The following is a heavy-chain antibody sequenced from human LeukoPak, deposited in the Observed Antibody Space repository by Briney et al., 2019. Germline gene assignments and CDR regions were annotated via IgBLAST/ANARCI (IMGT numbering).Heavy chain of an antibody. CDR3: ARVPRGSFCFDY. V-gene: IGHV1-2*02. Sequence: ASVKVSCKASGYTFTGYYMHWVRQAPGQGLEWMGWINPNSGGTNYAQKFQGRDTMTRDTSISTAYRELSRLRSDDTAVYYCARVPRGSFCFDYWGQGTLVTVSS. J-gene: IGHJ4*02. D-gene: IGHD1-26*01. CDR2: INPNSGGT. CDR1: GYTFTGYY.